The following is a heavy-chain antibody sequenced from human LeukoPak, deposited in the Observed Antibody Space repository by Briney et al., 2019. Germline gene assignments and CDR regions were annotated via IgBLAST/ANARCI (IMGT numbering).Heavy chain of an antibody. CDR1: GGSISSGGYY. CDR3: ARADVYYGSGSYILPYFDY. V-gene: IGHV4-31*03. J-gene: IGHJ4*02. D-gene: IGHD3-10*01. CDR2: IYYGGST. Sequence: SQTLSLTCTVSGGSISSGGYYWSWIRQHPGKGLEWIGYIYYGGSTYYNPSLKSRVTISVDTSKNQFSLKLSSVTAADTAVYYCARADVYYGSGSYILPYFDYWGQGTLVTVSS.